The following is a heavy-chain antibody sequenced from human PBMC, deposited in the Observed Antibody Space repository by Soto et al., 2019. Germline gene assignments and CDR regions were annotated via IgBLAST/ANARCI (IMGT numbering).Heavy chain of an antibody. J-gene: IGHJ5*02. CDR3: ARELYSSVRFDP. D-gene: IGHD6-25*01. CDR2: MNPNSGNT. V-gene: IGHV1-8*01. CDR1: GYTFTSYD. Sequence: QVQLVQSGAEVKKPGASVKVSCKASGYTFTSYDTNWVRQATGQGLEWMGWMNPNSGNTGYAQKFQGRVTMTRNTSKSTAYMELSSLRSEDTAVYYCARELYSSVRFDPWGQGTLVTVSS.